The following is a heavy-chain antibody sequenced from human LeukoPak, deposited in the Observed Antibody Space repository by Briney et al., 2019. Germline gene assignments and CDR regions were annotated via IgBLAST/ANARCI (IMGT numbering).Heavy chain of an antibody. V-gene: IGHV4-39*07. J-gene: IGHJ6*03. CDR3: ARGVSSTTPEWLLYPFGYYYYMDV. CDR2: MSFDGNT. D-gene: IGHD3-3*01. CDR1: GGSISTSGYY. Sequence: PSETLSLTCSVSGGSISTSGYYWGWIRQSPGKGLEWIVSMSFDGNTFYNPSLKSRVTISVDTSKNQFSLKLSSVTAADTAVYYCARGVSSTTPEWLLYPFGYYYYMDVWGKGTTVTVSS.